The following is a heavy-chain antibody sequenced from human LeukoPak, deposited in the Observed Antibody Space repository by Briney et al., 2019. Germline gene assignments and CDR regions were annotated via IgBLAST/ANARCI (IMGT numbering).Heavy chain of an antibody. D-gene: IGHD3-10*01. CDR1: GFTFTTFT. CDR3: AKGTERYREVSSFDS. J-gene: IGHJ4*02. V-gene: IGHV3-23*01. Sequence: PGGSLRLSCAASGFTFTTFTMNWARQAPGKGLEWVSAINRGGGGTYYADFVKGRFTISRDNSENTLYLQMNSLRAEDTATYYCAKGTERYREVSSFDSWGQGTQVTVSS. CDR2: INRGGGGT.